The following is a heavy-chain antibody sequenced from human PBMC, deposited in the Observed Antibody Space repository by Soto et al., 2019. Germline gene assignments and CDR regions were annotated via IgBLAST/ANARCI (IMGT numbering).Heavy chain of an antibody. CDR2: IIPIFGTP. J-gene: IGHJ6*04. D-gene: IGHD3-9*01. V-gene: IGHV1-69*06. Sequence: KLAWKGAGYGMSIYLVGWLSQTPGQGFEWMGGIIPIFGTPNYAQKFQGRVTINANKSTSTADVELSSLRSEDTAVYYCARDSEYYDILTGYDEKKNYYSYGMDVCGEGTTVTGSS. CDR1: GYGMSIYL. CDR3: ARDSEYYDILTGYDEKKNYYSYGMDV.